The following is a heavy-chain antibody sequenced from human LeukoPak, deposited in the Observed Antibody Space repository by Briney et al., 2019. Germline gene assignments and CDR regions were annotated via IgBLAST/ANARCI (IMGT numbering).Heavy chain of an antibody. CDR1: GFSFSSYA. J-gene: IGHJ4*02. CDR3: AKFSDYYDSSGYPDY. V-gene: IGHV3-23*01. CDR2: ISGCGGST. D-gene: IGHD3-22*01. Sequence: GGSVRLSCAASGFSFSSYAMSWVRQAPGKGLEWVSAISGCGGSTYYADSVKGRFTISRDNSKNTPYLQMNSLRAEDTAVYYCAKFSDYYDSSGYPDYWGQGTLVTVSS.